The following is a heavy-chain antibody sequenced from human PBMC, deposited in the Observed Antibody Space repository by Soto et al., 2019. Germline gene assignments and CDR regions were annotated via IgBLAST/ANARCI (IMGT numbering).Heavy chain of an antibody. CDR1: GFTFSSYS. V-gene: IGHV3-21*01. D-gene: IGHD3-10*01. CDR3: ARAGSGSYYPPFDY. Sequence: EVQLVESGGGLVKPGGSLRLSCAASGFTFSSYSMNWVRQALGKGLEWVSSISSSSSYIYYADSVKGRFTISRDNAKNSLYLQMNSLRAEDTAVYYCARAGSGSYYPPFDYWGQGTLVTVSS. J-gene: IGHJ4*02. CDR2: ISSSSSYI.